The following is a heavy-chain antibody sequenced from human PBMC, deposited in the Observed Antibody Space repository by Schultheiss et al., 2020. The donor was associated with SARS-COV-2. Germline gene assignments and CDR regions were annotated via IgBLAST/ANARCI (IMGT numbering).Heavy chain of an antibody. CDR2: INRNDAGT. V-gene: IGHV1-2*02. Sequence: ASVKVSCKASGYSFTGYYMHWLRQAPGQGLEWMGWINRNDAGTNYAQKVQGRVTMTKDTSTSTAYMELRSLRSADTAVYYCARGQQFDSSGYFLNWGQGTLVTVSS. CDR3: ARGQQFDSSGYFLN. D-gene: IGHD3-22*01. CDR1: GYSFTGYY. J-gene: IGHJ4*02.